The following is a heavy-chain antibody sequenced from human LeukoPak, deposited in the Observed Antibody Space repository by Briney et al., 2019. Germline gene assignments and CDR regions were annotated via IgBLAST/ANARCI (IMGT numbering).Heavy chain of an antibody. J-gene: IGHJ4*02. V-gene: IGHV3-33*06. D-gene: IGHD5-18*01. Sequence: GGSLRLSCAASGFTFSGYGMHWVRQAPDKGLEWVAVIWYDGNNKYYAESVKGRFTISRDNSKNTLYLQMNSLRAEDTAVYYCAKDWGYTTMVSYYFDYWGQGALVTVSS. CDR3: AKDWGYTTMVSYYFDY. CDR1: GFTFSGYG. CDR2: IWYDGNNK.